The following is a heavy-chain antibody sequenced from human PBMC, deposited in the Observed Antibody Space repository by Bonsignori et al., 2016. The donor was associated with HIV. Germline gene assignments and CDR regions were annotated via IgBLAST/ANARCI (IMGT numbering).Heavy chain of an antibody. D-gene: IGHD1-1*01. V-gene: IGHV3-74*01. Sequence: WIRQPPGKGLVWVSRINSDGSNTAYADSVKGRFTISRDNAKNTLYLQMNSLRAEDTAVYYCASYPLTINPLYFDYWGQGTLVTVSS. CDR2: INSDGSNT. J-gene: IGHJ4*02. CDR3: ASYPLTINPLYFDY.